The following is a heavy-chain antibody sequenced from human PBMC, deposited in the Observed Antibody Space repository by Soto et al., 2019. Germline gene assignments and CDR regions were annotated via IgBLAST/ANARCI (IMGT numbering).Heavy chain of an antibody. CDR1: GGTFSSYA. J-gene: IGHJ6*02. V-gene: IGHV1-69*13. Sequence: ASVKVSCQASGGTFSSYAISWVRQAPGQGLEWMGGIIPIFGTANYAQKFQGRVTITADESTSTAYMELSSLRSEDTAVYYCARSMIVVVTGMDVWGQGTTVTVSS. D-gene: IGHD3-22*01. CDR2: IIPIFGTA. CDR3: ARSMIVVVTGMDV.